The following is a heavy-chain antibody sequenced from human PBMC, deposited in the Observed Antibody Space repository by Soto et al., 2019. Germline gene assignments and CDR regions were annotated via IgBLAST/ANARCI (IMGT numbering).Heavy chain of an antibody. CDR3: ARRRYCGADCYSQYYYGMDI. V-gene: IGHV1-69*02. CDR1: GDIFSSYT. D-gene: IGHD2-21*02. CDR2: VIPVLGVT. J-gene: IGHJ6*02. Sequence: QVQLVQSGAELKKPGSSVKVSCRSGGDIFSSYTVSWVRQAPGQGLEWMGRVIPVLGVTNYARKFQGRVSITAEKSTSTAYLELRSLTSEDSGVYYCARRRYCGADCYSQYYYGMDIWGQGTTVTVSS.